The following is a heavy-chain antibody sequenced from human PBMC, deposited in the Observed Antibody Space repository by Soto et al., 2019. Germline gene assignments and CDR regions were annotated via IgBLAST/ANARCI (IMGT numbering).Heavy chain of an antibody. D-gene: IGHD2-15*01. CDR1: GYTFSSYG. Sequence: QVQLVQSGAAVKEPGASVRVSCKASGYTFSSYGFSWVRQAPGQGLEWVAWISANSGDTNSAQKFQGRVTLTTDTSTSTAYMDLRSLTSDDTAICYCARDFRDSGGVPSCIYFDFWGQGSLVTVSS. CDR3: ARDFRDSGGVPSCIYFDF. J-gene: IGHJ4*02. CDR2: ISANSGDT. V-gene: IGHV1-18*01.